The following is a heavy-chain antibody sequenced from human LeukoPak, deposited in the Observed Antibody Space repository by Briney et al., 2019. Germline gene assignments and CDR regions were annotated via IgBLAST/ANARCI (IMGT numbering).Heavy chain of an antibody. V-gene: IGHV4-59*01. CDR3: ARGSTKGSVSWYFPQEHYFDY. Sequence: SETLSLTCTVSGGSIRSYYWSWIRQPPGKGLEWIGYINSGSTNYNPSLKSRVTMSVDTAKNQFSLNLSSVTAADTAVYYCARGSTKGSVSWYFPQEHYFDYWGQGTLVPVSS. D-gene: IGHD6-13*01. CDR2: INSGST. J-gene: IGHJ4*02. CDR1: GGSIRSYY.